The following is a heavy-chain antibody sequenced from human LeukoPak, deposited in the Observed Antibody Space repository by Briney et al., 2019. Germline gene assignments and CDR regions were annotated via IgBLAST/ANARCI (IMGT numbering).Heavy chain of an antibody. J-gene: IGHJ4*02. CDR1: GFTVSSNY. CDR2: IYSGGST. V-gene: IGHV3-66*01. D-gene: IGHD3-10*01. Sequence: PGGSLRLPCAASGFTVSSNYMSWVRQAPGKGLEWVSVIYSGGSTYYADSVKGRFTISRDNSKNTLYLQMNSLRAEDTAVYYCARAGDYYGSGSYYPLDYWGQGTLVTVSS. CDR3: ARAGDYYGSGSYYPLDY.